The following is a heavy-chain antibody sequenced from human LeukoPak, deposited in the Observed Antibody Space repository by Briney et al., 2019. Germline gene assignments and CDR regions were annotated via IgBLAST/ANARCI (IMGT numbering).Heavy chain of an antibody. D-gene: IGHD6-13*01. CDR1: GFTFSSYW. V-gene: IGHV3-7*01. J-gene: IGHJ4*02. Sequence: GGSLRLSCAASGFTFSSYWMSWVRRAPGRGLEWVANIKQGGSEKYYVDSVKGLFTISRDNAKNSLYLQMKSLRAEDTAVYYCARELRQDPYSASWYNYWGQGTLVTVSS. CDR2: IKQGGSEK. CDR3: ARELRQDPYSASWYNY.